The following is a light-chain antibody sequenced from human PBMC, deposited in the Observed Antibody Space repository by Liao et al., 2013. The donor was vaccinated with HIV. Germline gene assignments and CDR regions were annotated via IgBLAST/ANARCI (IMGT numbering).Light chain of an antibody. V-gene: IGLV3-1*01. J-gene: IGLJ3*02. CDR3: QAWDSSTAV. CDR2: QDN. Sequence: SYELTQPPSLSVSPGQTATITCYGDRLGDKFATWYQQKPGQSPVLVIYQDNKRPSGIPERFSGSNSGNTATLTISGTQAMDEADYSCQAWDSSTAVFGGGTKLTVL. CDR1: RLGDKF.